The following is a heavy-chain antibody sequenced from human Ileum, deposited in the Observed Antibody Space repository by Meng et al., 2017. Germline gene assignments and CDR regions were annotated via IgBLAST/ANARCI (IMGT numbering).Heavy chain of an antibody. J-gene: IGHJ4*02. CDR3: ATGGSGYYGY. D-gene: IGHD5-12*01. Sequence: GESLKISCAASGFTFRTYWMHWVRQAPGKGLVWVSRMNGDGSSTNYADSVKGRFIISRDNAKNTLYLQMSSLTAEDTAVYFCATGGSGYYGYWGQGTLVTVSS. CDR2: MNGDGSST. CDR1: GFTFRTYW. V-gene: IGHV3-74*01.